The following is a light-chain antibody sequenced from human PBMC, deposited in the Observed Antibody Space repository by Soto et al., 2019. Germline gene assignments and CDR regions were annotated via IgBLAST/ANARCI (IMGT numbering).Light chain of an antibody. Sequence: DIQLTQSPSFLSASVGDRVTVSCRASQDISTSIAWFQQKAGKVPQLLVYPASTLQDGVPSRFTGSGSGTYFTLTINNLQAEDFATYYCQHLRTYPFSFGQGTKLDIK. CDR3: QHLRTYPFS. V-gene: IGKV1-9*01. CDR2: PAS. J-gene: IGKJ2*03. CDR1: QDISTS.